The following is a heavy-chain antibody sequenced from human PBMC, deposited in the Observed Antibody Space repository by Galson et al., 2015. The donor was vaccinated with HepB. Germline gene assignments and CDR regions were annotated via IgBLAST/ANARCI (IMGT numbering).Heavy chain of an antibody. J-gene: IGHJ4*02. CDR2: ISYDGSNK. CDR1: GFTFSSYA. D-gene: IGHD3-16*01. Sequence: SLRLSCAASGFTFSSYAMHWVRQAPGKGLEWVAVISYDGSNKYYADSVKGRFTISRDNSKNTLYLQMNSLRAEDTAVYYCARAGIWGRVDYWGQGTLVTVSS. V-gene: IGHV3-30*04. CDR3: ARAGIWGRVDY.